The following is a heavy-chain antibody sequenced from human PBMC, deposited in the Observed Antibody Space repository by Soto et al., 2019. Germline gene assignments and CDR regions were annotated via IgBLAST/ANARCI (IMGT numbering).Heavy chain of an antibody. CDR1: GFTFSSYA. CDR3: ARGYCSGGSCYSGGSGWFDP. J-gene: IGHJ5*02. CDR2: ISYDGSNK. D-gene: IGHD2-15*01. V-gene: IGHV3-30-3*01. Sequence: GGSLRLSCAASGFTFSSYAMHWVRQAPGKGLEWVAVISYDGSNKYYADSVKGRFTISRDNSKNTLYLQMNSLRAEDTAVYYCARGYCSGGSCYSGGSGWFDPWGQGTLVTVSS.